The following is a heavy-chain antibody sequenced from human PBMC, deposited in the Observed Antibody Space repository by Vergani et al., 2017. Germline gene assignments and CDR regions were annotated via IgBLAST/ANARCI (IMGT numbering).Heavy chain of an antibody. D-gene: IGHD3-10*01. J-gene: IGHJ6*02. CDR3: VRVPLIRRGSGNYGINNYHGMDV. Sequence: EGQLVESGGDWVQRGGSLRLSCAASGFISSSYWMSWVRQAPGKGLEWVANVNQDGSEKYYVDSLRGRFTISRDNAKNSIYLQMNSLRAEDTAVYFCVRVPLIRRGSGNYGINNYHGMDVWGQGTTVSVSS. V-gene: IGHV3-7*01. CDR1: GFISSSYW. CDR2: VNQDGSEK.